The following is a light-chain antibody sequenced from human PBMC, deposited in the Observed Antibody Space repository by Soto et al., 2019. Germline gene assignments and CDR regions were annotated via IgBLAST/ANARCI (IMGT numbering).Light chain of an antibody. Sequence: SYELTQPPSVSVAPGQTARITCGGNNTESKGVHWYQQKPGQAPVMGVYDDSDRPSGIPERFSGSNSGNTATLTISRVEAGDEADYFCQVWDPSDPYVVFGGGTKLTVL. CDR2: DDS. CDR1: NTESKG. J-gene: IGLJ2*01. CDR3: QVWDPSDPYVV. V-gene: IGLV3-21*02.